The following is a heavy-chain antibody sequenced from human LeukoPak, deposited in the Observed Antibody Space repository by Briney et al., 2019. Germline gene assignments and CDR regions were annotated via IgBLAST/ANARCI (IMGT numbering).Heavy chain of an antibody. V-gene: IGHV3-23*01. Sequence: PGGSLRLSCAASGFTFSSYAMSWVRQAPGKGLEWVSAISGSGGSTYYADSVKGRFTISRDNSKNTLYLQMNSLRAEDTAVYYCAKGTSLWFGELLFYYYYYGMDVWGQGTTVTVSS. CDR1: GFTFSSYA. J-gene: IGHJ6*02. CDR3: AKGTSLWFGELLFYYYYYGMDV. CDR2: ISGSGGST. D-gene: IGHD3-10*01.